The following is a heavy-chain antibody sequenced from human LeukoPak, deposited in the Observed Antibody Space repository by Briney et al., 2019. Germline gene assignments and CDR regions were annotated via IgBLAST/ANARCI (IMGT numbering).Heavy chain of an antibody. CDR1: GYAFTSYD. Sequence: ASVKVSCKAPGYAFTSYDINWVRHATGQGLEWMGWMNPNSGNTGYAQKFQGRVTMTRNTSISTAYMELSSLRSEDTAVYYCARGWTGYCSSTSCYSGSFGFDYWGQGTLVTVSS. CDR3: ARGWTGYCSSTSCYSGSFGFDY. J-gene: IGHJ4*02. CDR2: MNPNSGNT. V-gene: IGHV1-8*01. D-gene: IGHD2-2*02.